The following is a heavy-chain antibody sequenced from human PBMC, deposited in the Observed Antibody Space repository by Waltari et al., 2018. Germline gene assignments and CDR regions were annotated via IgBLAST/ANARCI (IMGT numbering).Heavy chain of an antibody. CDR1: GFTFTRYG. CDR2: ISYDGSNK. J-gene: IGHJ4*02. V-gene: IGHV3-30*18. CDR3: AKGYGSGWYYVDY. Sequence: VQLVESGGGVVQSGRSLRLSCAASGFTFTRYGMHWVRRAPGKWLEWVAVISYDGSNKEYADSGKGRFTISRDNSKNTLLLQMNSLRAEDTAVYYCAKGYGSGWYYVDYWGQGTLVIVSS. D-gene: IGHD6-19*01.